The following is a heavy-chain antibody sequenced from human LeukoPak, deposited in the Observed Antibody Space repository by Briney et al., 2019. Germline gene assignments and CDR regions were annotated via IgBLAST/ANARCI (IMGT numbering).Heavy chain of an antibody. CDR3: ARHPSAVAGKTFDY. J-gene: IGHJ4*02. Sequence: SQTLSLTCAVSGGSISSGGYSWSWIRQPPGKGLEWIGYIYHSGSTYYNPSLKSRVTISVDTSKNQFSLKLSSVTAADTAVYYCARHPSAVAGKTFDYWGQGTLVTVSS. D-gene: IGHD6-19*01. CDR2: IYHSGST. CDR1: GGSISSGGYS. V-gene: IGHV4-30-2*01.